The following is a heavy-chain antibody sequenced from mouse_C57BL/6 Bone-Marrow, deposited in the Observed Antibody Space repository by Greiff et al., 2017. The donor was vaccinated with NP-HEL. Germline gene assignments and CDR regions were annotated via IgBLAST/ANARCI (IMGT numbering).Heavy chain of an antibody. Sequence: QVQLQQSGPELVKPGASVKLSCKASGYTFTSYDINWVKQRPGQGLEWIGWIYPRDGSTKYNEKFKGKATFTADTSSNTAYMQLSSLTTEDSAIYYCARDYGSFHWYFDVWGTGTTVTVSS. V-gene: IGHV1-85*01. CDR3: ARDYGSFHWYFDV. CDR2: IYPRDGST. D-gene: IGHD1-1*01. J-gene: IGHJ1*03. CDR1: GYTFTSYD.